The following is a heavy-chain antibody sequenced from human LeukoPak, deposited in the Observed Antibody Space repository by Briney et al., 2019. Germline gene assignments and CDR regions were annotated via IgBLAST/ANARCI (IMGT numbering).Heavy chain of an antibody. D-gene: IGHD3-22*01. Sequence: SVKVSCKASGGTFSSYAISWVRQAPGQGLEWMGRIIPILGIANYAQKFQGRVTITADKSTSTAYMELSSLRSEDTAVYYCAREGTIGGRYYYDSSGTFDLWGRGTLVTVSS. J-gene: IGHJ2*01. CDR1: GGTFSSYA. V-gene: IGHV1-69*04. CDR2: IIPILGIA. CDR3: AREGTIGGRYYYDSSGTFDL.